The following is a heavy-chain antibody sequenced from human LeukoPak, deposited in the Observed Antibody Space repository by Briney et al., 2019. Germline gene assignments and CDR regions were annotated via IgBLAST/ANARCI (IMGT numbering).Heavy chain of an antibody. J-gene: IGHJ4*02. CDR3: ARNLIPEQLVLNF. CDR2: IYYTGST. V-gene: IGHV4-59*01. D-gene: IGHD6-13*01. CDR1: GGSISNYY. Sequence: PSETLSLTCTVSGGSISNYYWNWIRQPPGKGLEWIGYIYYTGSTNYNPSLKSRVTMSVDTSKNQFSLDLKSVTPEDTAVYYCARNLIPEQLVLNFWGQGTLVTVSS.